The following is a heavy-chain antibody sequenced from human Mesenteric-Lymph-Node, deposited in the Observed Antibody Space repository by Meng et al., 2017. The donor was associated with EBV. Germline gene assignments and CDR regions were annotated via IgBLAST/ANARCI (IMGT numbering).Heavy chain of an antibody. Sequence: EVQLGGSGGGLVQPGGSLRLSCADSGFTFSGYAMSWVRQAPGKGLEWVSTISGGGGSTYYADSVKGRFTFSRDNSKNTVYLQMNSLRAEDTAVYYCARLTDYWGQGTLVTVSS. V-gene: IGHV3-23*04. D-gene: IGHD3-9*01. CDR3: ARLTDY. CDR2: ISGGGGST. J-gene: IGHJ4*02. CDR1: GFTFSGYA.